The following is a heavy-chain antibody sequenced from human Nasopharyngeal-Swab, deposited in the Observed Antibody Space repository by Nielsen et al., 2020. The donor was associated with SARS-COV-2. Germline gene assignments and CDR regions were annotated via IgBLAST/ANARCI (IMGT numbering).Heavy chain of an antibody. J-gene: IGHJ4*02. Sequence: GSLKISCAASRFTFSSYAMSWVRQAPGKGLEWVSAISGSGGRTYYGDSVKGRFTISRDNSKNTLYLQMNSLRADDTAVYYCASRSLLSRGAFDYWGQGTLVIVSS. V-gene: IGHV3-23*01. CDR1: RFTFSSYA. D-gene: IGHD2-21*01. CDR2: ISGSGGRT. CDR3: ASRSLLSRGAFDY.